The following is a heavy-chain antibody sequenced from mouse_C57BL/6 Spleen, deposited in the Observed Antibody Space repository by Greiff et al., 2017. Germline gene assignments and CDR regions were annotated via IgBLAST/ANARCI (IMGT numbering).Heavy chain of an antibody. CDR2: INPYNGGT. CDR3: ARCLTKGGPFDY. J-gene: IGHJ2*01. Sequence: EVQLQQSGPVLVKPGASVKMSCKASGYTFTDYYMNWVKQSHGKSLEWIGVINPYNGGTSYNPKFKGKATLTVDTSSSTAYMELNSLTSEESAVYYCARCLTKGGPFDYWGQGTTLTVSS. V-gene: IGHV1-19*01. CDR1: GYTFTDYY.